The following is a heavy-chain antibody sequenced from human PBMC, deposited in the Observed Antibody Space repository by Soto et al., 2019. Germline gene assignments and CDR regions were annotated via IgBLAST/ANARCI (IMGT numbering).Heavy chain of an antibody. J-gene: IGHJ4*02. Sequence: EVQLVESGGGLVQPGGSLRLSCAASGFTFSSYSMNWVRQAPGKGLEWVSYISSSSSTIYYADSVKGRFTISRDNAKNSLYLQMNSLRDDDTVVYYCAREKCGYSGYDLVPGKYWCKGTLVTVSS. CDR1: GFTFSSYS. CDR2: ISSSSSTI. D-gene: IGHD5-12*01. CDR3: AREKCGYSGYDLVPGKY. V-gene: IGHV3-48*02.